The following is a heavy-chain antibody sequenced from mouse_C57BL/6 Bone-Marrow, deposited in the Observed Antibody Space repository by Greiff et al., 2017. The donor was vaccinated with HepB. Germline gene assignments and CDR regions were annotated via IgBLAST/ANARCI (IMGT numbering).Heavy chain of an antibody. Sequence: EVQLVESGGGLVKPGGSLKLSCAASGFTFSSYAMSWVRQTPEKGLEWVATISDGGSYTYYPDNVKGRFTISRDNAKTNLYLQKSQLKSEDTAMYYCARENYEYSPVAYWGQGTLVTVAA. CDR2: ISDGGSYT. CDR3: ARENYEYSPVAY. CDR1: GFTFSSYA. D-gene: IGHD2-4*01. J-gene: IGHJ3*01. V-gene: IGHV5-4*01.